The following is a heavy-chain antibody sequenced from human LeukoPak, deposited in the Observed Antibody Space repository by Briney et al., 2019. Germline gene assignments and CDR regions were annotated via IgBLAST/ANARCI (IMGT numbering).Heavy chain of an antibody. D-gene: IGHD3-22*01. V-gene: IGHV4-4*08. CDR1: GGSVFSYY. CDR3: ARRAYYDSSGYHPTSGYFDL. CDR2: IYPNGIT. Sequence: PSETLSLTCTVSGGSVFSYYWNWIRQSPGKGLAWLGYIYPNGITNYSPSLGSRGTISIATSKNQISLRLTSVTAADTAIYYCARRAYYDSSGYHPTSGYFDLWGRGTLVTVSS. J-gene: IGHJ2*01.